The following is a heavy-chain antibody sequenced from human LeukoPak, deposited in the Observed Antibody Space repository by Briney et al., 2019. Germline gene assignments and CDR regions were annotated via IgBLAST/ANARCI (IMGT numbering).Heavy chain of an antibody. Sequence: EASVKVSCKASGYTFTSYYIHWVRQAPGEGLEWMGIINPSGGSTSYAQKFQGRVTMTRDMSTSTVYMELSSLRSEDTAVYYCARVAAEVVGVPGPIGFGWLRRDYYYMDVWGKGTTVTVSS. CDR1: GYTFTSYY. V-gene: IGHV1-46*01. D-gene: IGHD2-2*02. J-gene: IGHJ6*03. CDR2: INPSGGST. CDR3: ARVAAEVVGVPGPIGFGWLRRDYYYMDV.